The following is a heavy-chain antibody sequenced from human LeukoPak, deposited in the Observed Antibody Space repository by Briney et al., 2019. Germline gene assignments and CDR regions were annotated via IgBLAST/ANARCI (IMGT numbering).Heavy chain of an antibody. Sequence: PGGSLRLSCAASGFTFSSYAMSWVRQSPGEGLEWVSAISGSGGSTYYADSVKGRFTISRDNSKNTLYLQMNSLRAEDTAVYYCAKVRYTIFRVVTNFDYWGQGTLVTVSS. V-gene: IGHV3-23*01. CDR2: ISGSGGST. J-gene: IGHJ4*02. CDR3: AKVRYTIFRVVTNFDY. D-gene: IGHD3-3*01. CDR1: GFTFSSYA.